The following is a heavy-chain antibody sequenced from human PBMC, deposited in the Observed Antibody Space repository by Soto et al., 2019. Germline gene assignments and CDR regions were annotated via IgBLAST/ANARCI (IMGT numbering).Heavy chain of an antibody. J-gene: IGHJ3*02. Sequence: GASVKVSCKASGGTFSSYTISWVRQAPGQGIEWIERIIPILGIANYAQKFQGRVTITADKSTSTAYMELSSLRSEDTAVYYCARDFLRYYYDSSGYYFGSAFDIWGQGTMVTVSS. CDR2: IIPILGIA. CDR3: ARDFLRYYYDSSGYYFGSAFDI. CDR1: GGTFSSYT. V-gene: IGHV1-69*04. D-gene: IGHD3-22*01.